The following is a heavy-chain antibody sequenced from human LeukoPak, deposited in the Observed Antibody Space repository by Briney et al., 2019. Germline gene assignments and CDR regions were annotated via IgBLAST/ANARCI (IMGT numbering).Heavy chain of an antibody. Sequence: GGSLRLSCAASGFTFSSYAMSWVRQAPGKGLEWVSAISGSGGSTYYADSVKGRFTISRDNSKNTLYLQMNSLRAEDTAVYYCAKGGYHLNDYYGMDVWGQGTLVTVSS. CDR1: GFTFSSYA. D-gene: IGHD2-2*01. V-gene: IGHV3-23*01. CDR3: AKGGYHLNDYYGMDV. J-gene: IGHJ6*02. CDR2: ISGSGGST.